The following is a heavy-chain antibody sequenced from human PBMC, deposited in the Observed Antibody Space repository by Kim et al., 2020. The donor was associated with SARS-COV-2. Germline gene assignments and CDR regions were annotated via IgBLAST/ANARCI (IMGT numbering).Heavy chain of an antibody. CDR1: GGSISSGGYY. CDR3: AGLSSGCIDY. CDR2: IYYSGST. D-gene: IGHD3-22*01. V-gene: IGHV4-31*03. J-gene: IGHJ4*02. Sequence: SETLSLTCTVSGGSISSGGYYWSWIRQHPGKGLEWIGYIYYSGSTYYNPSLKSRVTISVDTSKNQFSLKLSSVTAADTAVYYCAGLSSGCIDYWGQGTLVTVSS.